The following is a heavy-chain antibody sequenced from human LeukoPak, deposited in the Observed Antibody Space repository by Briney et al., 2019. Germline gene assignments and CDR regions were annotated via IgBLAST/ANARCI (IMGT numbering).Heavy chain of an antibody. CDR2: IYYSGST. J-gene: IGHJ4*02. CDR3: ARDALSSSWYDFDY. Sequence: PSETLSLTCTVSGGSISSSSYYWGWIRQPPGKGLEWIGSIYYSGSTYYNPSLKSRVTISVDTSKNQFSLKLSSVTAADTAVYYCARDALSSSWYDFDYWGQGTLVTVSS. CDR1: GGSISSSSYY. V-gene: IGHV4-39*07. D-gene: IGHD6-13*01.